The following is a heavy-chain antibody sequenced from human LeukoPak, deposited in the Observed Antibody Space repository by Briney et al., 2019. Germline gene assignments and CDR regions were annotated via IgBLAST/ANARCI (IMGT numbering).Heavy chain of an antibody. V-gene: IGHV4-4*02. Sequence: SETLPLTCAVSGGSISSSNWWSWVRQPPGKGLEWIGEIYHSGSTNYNPSLKSRVTISVDKSKNQFSLKLSSVTAADTAVYYCARDTITMVRGVTPDAFDIWGQGTMVTVSS. CDR2: IYHSGST. CDR1: GGSISSSNW. CDR3: ARDTITMVRGVTPDAFDI. J-gene: IGHJ3*02. D-gene: IGHD3-10*01.